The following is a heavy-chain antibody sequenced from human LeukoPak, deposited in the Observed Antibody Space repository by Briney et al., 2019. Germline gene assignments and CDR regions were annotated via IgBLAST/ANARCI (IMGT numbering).Heavy chain of an antibody. CDR2: INAGSGNT. V-gene: IGHV1-3*01. D-gene: IGHD6-13*01. J-gene: IGHJ4*02. Sequence: ASVKVSCKASGYTFTSYAMHWVRQAPGQRLEWMGWINAGSGNTKYSQKFQGRVTITRDTSASTAYMELSSLRSEDTAVYYCATIAAAGNFDYWGQGTLVTVPS. CDR3: ATIAAAGNFDY. CDR1: GYTFTSYA.